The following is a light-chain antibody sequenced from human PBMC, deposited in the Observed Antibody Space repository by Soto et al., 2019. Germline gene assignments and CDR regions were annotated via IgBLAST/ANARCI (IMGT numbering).Light chain of an antibody. J-gene: IGKJ5*01. CDR2: DAS. V-gene: IGKV1-5*01. CDR3: QQLNGYPIT. CDR1: QSISSW. Sequence: ADRANISCRASQSISSWLAWYQQKPGKAPKLLIYDASSLESGVPSRFSGSGSGTEFTLTISSLQPEDSATYYCQQLNGYPITFGQGTGLGIK.